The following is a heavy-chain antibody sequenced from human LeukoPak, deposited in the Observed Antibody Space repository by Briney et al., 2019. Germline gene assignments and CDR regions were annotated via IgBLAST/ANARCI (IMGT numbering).Heavy chain of an antibody. CDR3: ARDRVYGSSRTGAFDI. CDR1: GGSISTYY. CDR2: IYYSGTT. D-gene: IGHD6-13*01. J-gene: IGHJ3*02. V-gene: IGHV4-59*12. Sequence: SETLSLTCTVSGGSISTYYWNWIRQPPGKGLEWIGYIYYSGTTNYNPSLKSRVTISVDTSKNQFSLKLSSVTAADTAVYYCARDRVYGSSRTGAFDIWGQGTMVTVSS.